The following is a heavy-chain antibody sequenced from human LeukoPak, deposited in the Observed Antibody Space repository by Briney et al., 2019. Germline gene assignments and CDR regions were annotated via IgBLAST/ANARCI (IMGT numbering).Heavy chain of an antibody. V-gene: IGHV1-18*01. CDR3: ARDAPTHKVMATIDY. J-gene: IGHJ4*02. CDR1: GYTFTSYG. CDR2: IGAYNGNT. D-gene: IGHD5-24*01. Sequence: ASVKVSCKASGYTFTSYGISWVRQAPGQGLEWMGWIGAYNGNTNYAQKLQGRVTMTTDTSTSTAYMELRSLRSDDTAVYYCARDAPTHKVMATIDYWGQGTLVTVSS.